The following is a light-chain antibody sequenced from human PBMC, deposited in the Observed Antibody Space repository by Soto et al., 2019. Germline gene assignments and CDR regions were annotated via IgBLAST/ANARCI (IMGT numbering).Light chain of an antibody. Sequence: DIQMTQSPSALSASVGDRVTITCRASQSISSWLAWYQQKPGKAPKLLIYKASSLESGVPSRFSGSGSGTEFTLTISSLQPDDFATYYCQQYNSYSRKFSQGTKV. CDR1: QSISSW. J-gene: IGKJ1*01. CDR2: KAS. V-gene: IGKV1-5*03. CDR3: QQYNSYSRK.